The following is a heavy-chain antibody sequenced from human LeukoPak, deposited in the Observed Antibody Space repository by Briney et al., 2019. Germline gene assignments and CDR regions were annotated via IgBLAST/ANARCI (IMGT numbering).Heavy chain of an antibody. V-gene: IGHV1-18*01. CDR2: ISAYNGNT. J-gene: IGHJ4*02. Sequence: ASVKVSCKASGYTFHNYGISWVRQAPGQGLEWMGWISAYNGNTNYAQKLQGRVTMTTDTSTSTAYMELRSLRSDDTAVYYCARDLPLYGSGSYYNDYWGQGTLVTVSS. CDR3: ARDLPLYGSGSYYNDY. D-gene: IGHD3-10*01. CDR1: GYTFHNYG.